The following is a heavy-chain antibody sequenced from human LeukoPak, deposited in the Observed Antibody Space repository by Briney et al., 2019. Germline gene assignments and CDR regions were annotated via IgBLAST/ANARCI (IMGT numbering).Heavy chain of an antibody. CDR3: AHGAMYQLDY. V-gene: IGHV3-23*01. CDR1: GFPFSSHG. J-gene: IGHJ4*02. D-gene: IGHD2-2*01. Sequence: GGSLRLSCAASGFPFSSHGMSWVRQAPGKGLEWVSGIIGGGGSTYYADSVKGRFTISGDNSRNTLFLQMNSLMAEDTAVYYCAHGAMYQLDYWGQGTLVTVSS. CDR2: IIGGGGST.